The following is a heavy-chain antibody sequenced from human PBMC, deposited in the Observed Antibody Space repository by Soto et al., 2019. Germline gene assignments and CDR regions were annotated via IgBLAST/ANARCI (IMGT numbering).Heavy chain of an antibody. D-gene: IGHD3-16*01. CDR2: ISGSGGST. CDR3: AKFSWGDYYFHH. V-gene: IGHV3-23*01. Sequence: HPGGSLRLSCAASGFTFSSYAMSWVRQAPGKGLEWVSAISGSGGSTYYADSVKGRFTISRDNSKNTLYLQMNSLRAEDTAVYYCAKFSWGDYYFHHWGQGTLVTVSS. J-gene: IGHJ1*01. CDR1: GFTFSSYA.